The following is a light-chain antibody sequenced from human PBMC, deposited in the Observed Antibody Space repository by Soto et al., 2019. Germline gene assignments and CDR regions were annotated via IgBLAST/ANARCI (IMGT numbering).Light chain of an antibody. J-gene: IGKJ1*01. CDR2: DAS. CDR1: QRMSAW. Sequence: DIQMTQSPTTLSASVGDRVIITCRASQRMSAWLAWYQQKPGKAPTLLIYDASSLENGVPSRFSGSGSGTDFTLTISSLQPDDFATHYCQQYDTYPWTFGQGTKVEIK. CDR3: QQYDTYPWT. V-gene: IGKV1-5*01.